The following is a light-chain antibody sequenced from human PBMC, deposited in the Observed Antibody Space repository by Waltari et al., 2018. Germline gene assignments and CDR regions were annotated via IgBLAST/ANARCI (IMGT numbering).Light chain of an antibody. CDR2: DAS. CDR1: QSLSWPV. J-gene: IGKJ1*01. V-gene: IGKV3-20*01. Sequence: SCRTIQSLSWPVAWYQQEPGQAPRLLIYDASRRVTGIPDRFIGSGSGTDFSLTISRLEPEDFAVYYCQHYVTLPATFGQGTRVELK. CDR3: QHYVTLPAT.